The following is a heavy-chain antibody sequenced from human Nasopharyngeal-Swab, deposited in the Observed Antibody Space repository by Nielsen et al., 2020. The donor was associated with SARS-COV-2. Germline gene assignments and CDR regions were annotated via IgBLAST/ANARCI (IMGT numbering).Heavy chain of an antibody. V-gene: IGHV3-30-3*01. CDR1: GFTFSNYA. Sequence: GGSLRLSCAASGFTFSNYAMHWVRQAPGKGLEWVALISYDGSNKYYADSVKGRFTISRDNSKNTLHLQMNSLRAEDTAVYYCAREVNAFDIWGQGTMVTVSS. CDR2: ISYDGSNK. D-gene: IGHD3-22*01. CDR3: AREVNAFDI. J-gene: IGHJ3*02.